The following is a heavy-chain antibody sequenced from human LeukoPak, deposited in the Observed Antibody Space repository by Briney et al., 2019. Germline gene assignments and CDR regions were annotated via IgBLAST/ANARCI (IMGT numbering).Heavy chain of an antibody. Sequence: SETLSLTCTVSGGSISSYYWSWIRQSPGKGLEWIGYIYYSGSTKYNPSLRSRVTIPVDTSKNQFSLKLSSVTAADTAVYYCARDITTSSGTYCYYGLDVWGQGTTVTVSS. J-gene: IGHJ6*02. V-gene: IGHV4-59*01. CDR3: ARDITTSSGTYCYYGLDV. D-gene: IGHD1-14*01. CDR2: IYYSGST. CDR1: GGSISSYY.